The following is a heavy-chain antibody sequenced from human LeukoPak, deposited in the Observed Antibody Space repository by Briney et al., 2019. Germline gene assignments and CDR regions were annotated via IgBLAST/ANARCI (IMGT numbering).Heavy chain of an antibody. D-gene: IGHD1-26*01. V-gene: IGHV3-53*01. CDR1: GFTVTSNY. J-gene: IGHJ3*01. CDR2: IYSAGNT. Sequence: GGSLRLSCAASGFTVTSNYMSWVRQAPGKGLEWVSTIYSAGNTFYADSVKGRFTISRDNSKNTLFLQMNSLRAEDTAVYYCTRGYSGVSVYAFDVWGQGTMVTVSS. CDR3: TRGYSGVSVYAFDV.